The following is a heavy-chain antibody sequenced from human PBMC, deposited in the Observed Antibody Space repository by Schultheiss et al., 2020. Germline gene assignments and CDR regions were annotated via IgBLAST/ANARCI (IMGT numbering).Heavy chain of an antibody. V-gene: IGHV4-59*01. D-gene: IGHD6-13*01. CDR3: ARVAVAAAACSIDY. CDR2: IYYSGST. CDR1: GGSISSYY. J-gene: IGHJ4*02. Sequence: GSLRLSCTISGGSISSYYWSWIRQPPGKGLEWIGYIYYSGSTNYNPSLKSRVTISVDTSKNQFSLKLSSVTAADTAVYYCARVAVAAAACSIDYWGQGTLVTVSS.